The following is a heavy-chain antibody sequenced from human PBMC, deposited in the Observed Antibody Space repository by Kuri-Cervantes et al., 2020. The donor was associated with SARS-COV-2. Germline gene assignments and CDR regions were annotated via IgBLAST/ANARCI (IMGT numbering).Heavy chain of an antibody. J-gene: IGHJ4*02. CDR1: GGSFSGYY. Sequence: SETLSLTCAVYGGSFSGYYWSWIRHPPGKGLEWIGEINHSGSTNYNPSLKSRVTISVDTSKNQFSLKLSSVTAADTAVYYCARHFDCSGGSCYSPTHFDYWGQGTLVTVSS. D-gene: IGHD2-15*01. CDR3: ARHFDCSGGSCYSPTHFDY. CDR2: INHSGST. V-gene: IGHV4-34*01.